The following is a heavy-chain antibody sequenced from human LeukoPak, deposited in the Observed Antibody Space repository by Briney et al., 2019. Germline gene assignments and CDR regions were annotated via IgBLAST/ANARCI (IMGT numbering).Heavy chain of an antibody. V-gene: IGHV3-21*01. J-gene: IGHJ4*02. D-gene: IGHD3-9*01. CDR2: ISSSSSYI. CDR3: ARDDLTGYYIFDY. CDR1: GFTFSSYA. Sequence: GGSLRLSCAASGFTFSSYAMNWVRQAPGKGLEWVSSISSSSSYIYYADSVKGRFTISRDNAKNSLYLQMNSLRAEDTAVYYCARDDLTGYYIFDYWGQGTLVTVSS.